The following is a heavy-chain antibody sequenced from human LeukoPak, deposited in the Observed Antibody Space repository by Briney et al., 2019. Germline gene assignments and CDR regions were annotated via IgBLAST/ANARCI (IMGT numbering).Heavy chain of an antibody. J-gene: IGHJ4*02. V-gene: IGHV3-53*01. CDR2: IYSGSRT. CDR3: ANDPPLYTSSWPNYFDY. D-gene: IGHD6-13*01. Sequence: GGSLRLSCAASGFTVSSNYMSWVRQPPGKGLEWVSVIYSGSRTFYADSVKGRFTISRDNSKNTLHLQMNSLRAEDTAVYYCANDPPLYTSSWPNYFDYWGQGTLVTVSS. CDR1: GFTVSSNY.